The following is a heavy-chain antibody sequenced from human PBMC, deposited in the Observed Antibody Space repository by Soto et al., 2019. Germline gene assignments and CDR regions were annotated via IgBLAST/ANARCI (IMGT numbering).Heavy chain of an antibody. D-gene: IGHD3-9*01. J-gene: IGHJ4*02. Sequence: GGSPRLSCAASGFIFDDYAMHWVRQAPGRGLEWVSGISWNSGSIGYADSVKGRFTISRDNAKKSLYLQMNSLRAEDTALYYCASGRGYDILTGYYPYFDYWGQGT. CDR2: ISWNSGSI. CDR3: ASGRGYDILTGYYPYFDY. CDR1: GFIFDDYA. V-gene: IGHV3-9*01.